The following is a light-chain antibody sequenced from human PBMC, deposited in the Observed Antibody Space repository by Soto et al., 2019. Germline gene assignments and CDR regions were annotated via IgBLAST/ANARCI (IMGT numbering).Light chain of an antibody. V-gene: IGLV2-14*01. Sequence: QSALTQPASISASPGQSISISCTGTSNDVGAFDYVSWYQQHPGKGPKLIIFEVFNRPSGVSTRFSGSKSGSTASLTISGLQAEDEADYFCSSYTTNNAHVFGGGTKLTVL. CDR2: EVF. CDR1: SNDVGAFDY. CDR3: SSYTTNNAHV. J-gene: IGLJ2*01.